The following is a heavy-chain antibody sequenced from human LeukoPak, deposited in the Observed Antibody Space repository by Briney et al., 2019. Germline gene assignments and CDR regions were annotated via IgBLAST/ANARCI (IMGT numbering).Heavy chain of an antibody. J-gene: IGHJ4*02. CDR2: IWADGRNK. V-gene: IGHV3-33*01. Sequence: PGRSLRLSCAASGFTLSNSGMHWVRQAPGKGLEWVAVIWADGRNKYYADSVKGRFTVSRENSQNTLYPQMDSLRAEDTAMYYCARDLGSSPFDYWGQGTLVTVSS. CDR1: GFTLSNSG. D-gene: IGHD1-26*01. CDR3: ARDLGSSPFDY.